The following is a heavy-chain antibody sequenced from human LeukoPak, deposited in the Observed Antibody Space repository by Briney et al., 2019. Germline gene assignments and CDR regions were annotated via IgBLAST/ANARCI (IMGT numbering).Heavy chain of an antibody. J-gene: IGHJ4*02. D-gene: IGHD2-21*02. Sequence: GGSLRLSCAASGFTFSNYAMSWVRQAPGKGLAWVSTITSSGSTTYNADSVKGRFTISRDNSMNTLFLQMNSLRADDTAVYYCAKDTAISGSHRTLGFDYWGQGTLVIVSS. V-gene: IGHV3-23*01. CDR3: AKDTAISGSHRTLGFDY. CDR2: ITSSGSTT. CDR1: GFTFSNYA.